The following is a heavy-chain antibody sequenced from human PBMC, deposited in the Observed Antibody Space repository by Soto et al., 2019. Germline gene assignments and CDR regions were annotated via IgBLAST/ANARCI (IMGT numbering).Heavy chain of an antibody. J-gene: IGHJ6*02. V-gene: IGHV4-61*03. D-gene: IGHD7-27*01. Sequence: SETLSLTCIVSGYSVTSGSYYWTWLRQPPGKGLEWIGYISYTGRTKYNPSLQSRVTISVDTSKNDFSLNLSSVTAADTAVYFCAREWGLLPYYVMNVWGHGTAFTVSS. CDR3: AREWGLLPYYVMNV. CDR1: GYSVTSGSYY. CDR2: ISYTGRT.